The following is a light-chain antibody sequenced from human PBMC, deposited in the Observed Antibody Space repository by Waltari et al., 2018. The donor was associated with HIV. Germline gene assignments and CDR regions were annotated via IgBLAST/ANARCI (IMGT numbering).Light chain of an antibody. CDR2: EDD. J-gene: IGLJ3*02. V-gene: IGLV2-23*01. Sequence: SALTQPASVSGSPGPAITVSCPGRSTDVGSYNLVSWYQQHPGKAPKLMIYEDDKRPSEVSNRFSGSKSGNTASLTISGLQAEDEADYYCCSYAGSTTWLFGGGTKLTVL. CDR1: STDVGSYNL. CDR3: CSYAGSTTWL.